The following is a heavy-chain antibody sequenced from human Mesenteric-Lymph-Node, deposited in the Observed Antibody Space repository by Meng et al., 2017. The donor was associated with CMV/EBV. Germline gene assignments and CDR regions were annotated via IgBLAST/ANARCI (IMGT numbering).Heavy chain of an antibody. J-gene: IGHJ3*02. Sequence: SETLSLTCTVSGGSVSSGSYYWSWIRQPPGKGLEWIGYIYYSGSTNYNPSLKSRVTISVDTSKNQFSLKLSSVTAADTAVYYCARALGYCSGGTCYSLDAFDIWAQGTMVTVSS. D-gene: IGHD2-15*01. V-gene: IGHV4-61*01. CDR2: IYYSGST. CDR3: ARALGYCSGGTCYSLDAFDI. CDR1: GGSVSSGSYY.